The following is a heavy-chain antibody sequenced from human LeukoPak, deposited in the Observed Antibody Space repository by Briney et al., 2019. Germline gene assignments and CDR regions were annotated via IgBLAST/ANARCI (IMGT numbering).Heavy chain of an antibody. V-gene: IGHV3-11*04. Sequence: GGSLRLSCATSGFTFSDYYMSWIRQAPGKGLEWVSYISSGDNTIYYADSVKGRFTMSRDNAKNSLYLQMNSLRAEDTAVYYCARVMGNYATDYWGQGTLVTVSS. J-gene: IGHJ4*02. CDR3: ARVMGNYATDY. D-gene: IGHD1-7*01. CDR2: ISSGDNTI. CDR1: GFTFSDYY.